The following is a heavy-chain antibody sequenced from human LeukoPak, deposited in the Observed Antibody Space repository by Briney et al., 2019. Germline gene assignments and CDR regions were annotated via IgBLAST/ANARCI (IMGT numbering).Heavy chain of an antibody. D-gene: IGHD4-23*01. V-gene: IGHV4-38-2*02. Sequence: SETLSLTCTVSGYSISSGYYWGWIRQPPGKGLEWIGSIYHSGSTYYNPSLKSRVTISVDTSKNQFSLKLSSVTAADTAVYYCARDETTVVTAGAFDIWGQGTMVTVSS. CDR3: ARDETTVVTAGAFDI. CDR1: GYSISSGYY. J-gene: IGHJ3*02. CDR2: IYHSGST.